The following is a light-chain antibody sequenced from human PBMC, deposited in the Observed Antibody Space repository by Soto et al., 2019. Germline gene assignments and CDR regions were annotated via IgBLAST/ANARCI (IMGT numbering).Light chain of an antibody. CDR1: KLGDKS. J-gene: IGLJ2*01. CDR2: QDN. Sequence: SYELTQPPSVSVSPGQTASITCSGDKLGDKSASWYQQKPGQSPVLVIYQDNKRPSGIPERFSGSNSGITATLTISGTQAMDEADYYCQAWDSSTVVFGGGTKVTVL. V-gene: IGLV3-1*01. CDR3: QAWDSSTVV.